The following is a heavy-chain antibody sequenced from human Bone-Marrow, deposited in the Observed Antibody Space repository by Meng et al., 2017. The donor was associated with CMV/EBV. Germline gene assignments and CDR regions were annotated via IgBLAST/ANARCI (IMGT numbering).Heavy chain of an antibody. J-gene: IGHJ4*01. CDR1: GFTFSSYS. CDR2: LYSGGKT. D-gene: IGHD4-23*01. Sequence: GGSLRLSCAASGFTFSSYSMNWVRQAPGKGLEWVSILYSGGKTYYAESVRGRFTISRDSSKNTLYLQMNSLRPEDTAVYYCVRVYGGNSGCWGQGTLVTVSS. V-gene: IGHV3-66*02. CDR3: VRVYGGNSGC.